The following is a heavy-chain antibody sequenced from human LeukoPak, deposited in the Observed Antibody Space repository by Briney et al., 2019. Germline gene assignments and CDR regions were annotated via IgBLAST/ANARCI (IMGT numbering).Heavy chain of an antibody. J-gene: IGHJ4*02. CDR2: ISSRGTTI. CDR1: GLTLSDNY. D-gene: IGHD5-12*01. V-gene: IGHV3-11*01. CDR3: AGGDSGYDWSDL. Sequence: GGSLRLSCAASGLTLSDNYMNWIRQAPGKGPEWISYISSRGTTIKYADSVKGRFTISRDNAKNSLHLQLNSLNADDTAIYYCAGGDSGYDWSDLGGQGTLVAVAS.